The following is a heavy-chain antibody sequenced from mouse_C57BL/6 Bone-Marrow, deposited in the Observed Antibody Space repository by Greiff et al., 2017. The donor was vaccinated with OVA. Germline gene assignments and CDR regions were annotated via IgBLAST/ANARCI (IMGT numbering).Heavy chain of an antibody. Sequence: QVQLQQSGAELVRPGASVTLSCKASGYTFTDYEMHWVKQTPVHGLEWIGAIDPETGGTAYNQKFKGKAILTADKSSSTAYMELRSLTSEDSAVDYCTRGYSNYYAMDYWGQGTSVTVYS. D-gene: IGHD2-5*01. CDR3: TRGYSNYYAMDY. J-gene: IGHJ4*01. CDR2: IDPETGGT. CDR1: GYTFTDYE. V-gene: IGHV1-15*01.